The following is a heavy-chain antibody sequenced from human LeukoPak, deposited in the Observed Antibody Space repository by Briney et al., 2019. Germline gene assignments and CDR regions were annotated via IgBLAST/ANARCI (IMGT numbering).Heavy chain of an antibody. V-gene: IGHV3-33*01. D-gene: IGHD3-3*01. Sequence: GRSLRLSCAASGFTFSSYGMHWVRQAPGKGLEWVAVIWYDGSNKYYADSVKGRFTISRDNSENTLYLRMNSLRAEDTAVYYCARGRRQSNDFWSGYGFDYWGQGTLVTVSS. J-gene: IGHJ4*02. CDR2: IWYDGSNK. CDR3: ARGRRQSNDFWSGYGFDY. CDR1: GFTFSSYG.